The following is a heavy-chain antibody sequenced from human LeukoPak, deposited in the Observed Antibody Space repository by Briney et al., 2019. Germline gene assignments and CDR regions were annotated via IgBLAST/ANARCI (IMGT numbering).Heavy chain of an antibody. D-gene: IGHD1-26*01. CDR3: AVPQWELLN. V-gene: IGHV3-23*01. Sequence: AGGSLRLSSAASGLTFSSYTMSWVRQAPGKGLEWVSAISAGGGNTYYADSVKGRFTISRDNSKNTLYLQMNSLRAEDTAVYSCAVPQWELLNWGQGTLVTVSS. CDR1: GLTFSSYT. CDR2: ISAGGGNT. J-gene: IGHJ4*02.